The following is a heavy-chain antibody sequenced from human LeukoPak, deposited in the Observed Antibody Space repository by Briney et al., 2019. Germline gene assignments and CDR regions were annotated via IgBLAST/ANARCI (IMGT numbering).Heavy chain of an antibody. D-gene: IGHD2-21*01. Sequence: PSETLSLTCTVSDGSISSYYWSWIRQPPGKGLEWIGYIYDSGNTNYNPSLKSRVTISVDTSKNQFSLKVRSVTAADTAVYYCAKGEGDYWGQGTLVTVSS. CDR3: AKGEGDY. J-gene: IGHJ4*02. V-gene: IGHV4-59*01. CDR2: IYDSGNT. CDR1: DGSISSYY.